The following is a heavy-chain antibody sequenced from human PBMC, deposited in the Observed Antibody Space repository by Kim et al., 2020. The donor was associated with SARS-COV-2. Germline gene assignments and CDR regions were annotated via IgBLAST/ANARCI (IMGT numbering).Heavy chain of an antibody. J-gene: IGHJ3*02. Sequence: GGSLRLSCAASGFTFSSYGMHWVRQAPGKGLEWVAVISYDGSNKYYADSVKGRFTISRDNSKNTLYLQMNSLRAEDTAVYYCAKDYYGVAYYDSSGYSDAFYNWGQGTMVTGSS. CDR3: AKDYYGVAYYDSSGYSDAFYN. V-gene: IGHV3-30*18. D-gene: IGHD3-22*01. CDR2: ISYDGSNK. CDR1: GFTFSSYG.